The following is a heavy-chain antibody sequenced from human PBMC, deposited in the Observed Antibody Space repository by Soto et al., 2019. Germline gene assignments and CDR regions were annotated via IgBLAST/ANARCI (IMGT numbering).Heavy chain of an antibody. Sequence: EVQLVESGGGLVQPGGSLRLSCAGSGFIVSEYWMSWVRQTPGKGLEWVASIQHDGSAKYYVDSVKGRFTISRDDAKKSLDLHMISLRAEDTAVYYCARELRDISMFEGYYSFYGMDVW. CDR3: ARELRDISMFEGYYSFYGMDV. J-gene: IGHJ6*01. CDR2: IQHDGSAK. CDR1: GFIVSEYW. D-gene: IGHD3-9*01. V-gene: IGHV3-7*01.